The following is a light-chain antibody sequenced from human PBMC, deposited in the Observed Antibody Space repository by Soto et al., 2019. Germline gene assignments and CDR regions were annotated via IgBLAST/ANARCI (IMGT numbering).Light chain of an antibody. V-gene: IGKV1-5*03. CDR3: QQYNSYPIT. J-gene: IGKJ5*01. Sequence: DIQMTQSPSTLSASVGDRVTITCRASQSISYWLAWYQQRPGKAPKLLIYKASILESGVPSRFSGSGSGTEFTLTISSLQPDDFATYFCQQYNSYPITFGQGTRLEI. CDR2: KAS. CDR1: QSISYW.